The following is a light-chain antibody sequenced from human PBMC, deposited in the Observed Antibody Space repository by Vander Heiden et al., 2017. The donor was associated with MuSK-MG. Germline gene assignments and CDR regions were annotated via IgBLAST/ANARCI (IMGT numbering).Light chain of an antibody. V-gene: IGLV2-14*03. CDR3: CSDTGANYPL. J-gene: IGLJ2*01. Sequence: QSALTQPASVSGSPGQSITISCTGTNRDVGNYNYVSWHQQYPGKAPKLIIFDVSNRPPGVSYRFSGSKSGNTASMTISGLQPEDEAHYYCCSDTGANYPLFGGGTRLTVL. CDR1: NRDVGNYNY. CDR2: DVS.